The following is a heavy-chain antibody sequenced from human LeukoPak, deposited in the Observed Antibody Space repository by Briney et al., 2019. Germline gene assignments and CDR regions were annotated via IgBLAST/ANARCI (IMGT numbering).Heavy chain of an antibody. Sequence: GRSLRLSCAASGFTFSSYAMHWVRQAPGKGLEWVAVISYDGSNKYYADSVKGRFTISRDNSKNTLYLQMNSLRAEDTAVYYCARGFLGYSSSWYGYWGQGTLVTVSS. J-gene: IGHJ4*02. CDR1: GFTFSSYA. CDR3: ARGFLGYSSSWYGY. CDR2: ISYDGSNK. V-gene: IGHV3-30*01. D-gene: IGHD6-13*01.